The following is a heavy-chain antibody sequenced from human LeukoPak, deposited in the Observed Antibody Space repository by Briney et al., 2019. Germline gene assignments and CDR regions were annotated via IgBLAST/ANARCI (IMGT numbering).Heavy chain of an antibody. D-gene: IGHD3-10*01. CDR1: GFTFDDYG. CDR2: INWNGGST. Sequence: GGSLRLSCAASGFTFDDYGMSWVRQAPGKGLEWVSGINWNGGSTGYADSVKGRFTISRDNAKNSLYLQMNSLRAEDTALYYCARADYYGSGSYSEFDYWGQGTLVTVSS. J-gene: IGHJ4*02. CDR3: ARADYYGSGSYSEFDY. V-gene: IGHV3-20*04.